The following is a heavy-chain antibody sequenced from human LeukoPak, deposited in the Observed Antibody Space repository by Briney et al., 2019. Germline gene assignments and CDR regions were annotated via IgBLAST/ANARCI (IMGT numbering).Heavy chain of an antibody. CDR3: ARVGYSDFWSGYYWDY. J-gene: IGHJ4*02. D-gene: IGHD3-3*01. CDR2: ISSSSSYI. CDR1: GFTFSSYS. V-gene: IGHV3-21*01. Sequence: GGSLRLSCAASGFTFSSYSMNWVRQAPGKGLEWVSSISSSSSYIYYADSVKGRFTISRDNAKNSLYLQMNSLRAEDTAVYYGARVGYSDFWSGYYWDYWGQGTLATVSS.